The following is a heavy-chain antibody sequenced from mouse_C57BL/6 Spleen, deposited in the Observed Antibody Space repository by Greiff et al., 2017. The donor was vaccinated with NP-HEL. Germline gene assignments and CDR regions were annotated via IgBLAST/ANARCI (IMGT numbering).Heavy chain of an antibody. CDR2: IDPETGGT. V-gene: IGHV1-15*01. CDR3: TRFYYPAWYFDV. J-gene: IGHJ1*03. CDR1: GYTFTDYE. D-gene: IGHD1-1*01. Sequence: VQLQQSGAELVRPGASVTLSCKASGYTFTDYEMHWVKQTPVHGLEWIGAIDPETGGTAYNQKFKGKAILTADKSSSTAYMELRSLTSEDSAVYYCTRFYYPAWYFDVWGTGTTVTVSS.